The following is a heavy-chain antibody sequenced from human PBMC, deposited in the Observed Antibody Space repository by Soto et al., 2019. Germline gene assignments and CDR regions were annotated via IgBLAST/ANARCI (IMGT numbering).Heavy chain of an antibody. D-gene: IGHD5-12*01. V-gene: IGHV3-48*02. CDR3: ASDYVVATIRYYYYGMDV. Sequence: PGGSLRLSCAASGFTFNTYSMNRVRQAPGKGLEWVSYISSSSSTIYYADSVKGRFTISRDNAKNSLHLQMNSLRDEDTAVYYCASDYVVATIRYYYYGMDVWGQGTTVTVSS. CDR2: ISSSSSTI. J-gene: IGHJ6*02. CDR1: GFTFNTYS.